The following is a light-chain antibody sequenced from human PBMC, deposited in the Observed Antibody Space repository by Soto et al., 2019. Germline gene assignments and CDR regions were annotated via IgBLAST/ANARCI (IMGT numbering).Light chain of an antibody. CDR1: QSVSNY. J-gene: IGKJ1*01. CDR2: GAS. V-gene: IGKV3-20*01. CDR3: QQYGSSPRT. Sequence: EIVLTQSPGTLSLSPGERATLSCRASQSVSNYLAWYQQKPGQAPRLLIYGASSRATGIPDSFSGSGSWTDFTLTISRLEPEDVAVYYCQQYGSSPRTFGQGTKVESK.